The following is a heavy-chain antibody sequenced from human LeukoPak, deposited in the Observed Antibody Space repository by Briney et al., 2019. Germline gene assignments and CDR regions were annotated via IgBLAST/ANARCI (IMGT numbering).Heavy chain of an antibody. J-gene: IGHJ4*02. CDR1: GFTFSVSA. D-gene: IGHD5-18*01. V-gene: IGHV3-73*01. Sequence: GGSLRLSCAASGFTFSVSAMHWVRQASGKGLEWVGRMRSKSNSYATAYSASVKGTFTISRDNSKNTAYLQMNSLKTEDTAVYYCTRHADLVDPAMGGMMDWGQGTLVTVSS. CDR2: MRSKSNSYAT. CDR3: TRHADLVDPAMGGMMD.